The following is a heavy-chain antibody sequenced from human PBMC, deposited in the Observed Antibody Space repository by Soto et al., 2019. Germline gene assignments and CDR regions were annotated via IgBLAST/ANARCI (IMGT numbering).Heavy chain of an antibody. V-gene: IGHV3-21*01. CDR3: ARVRAPEGYRYGYVDY. CDR2: ISSSSSYI. D-gene: IGHD5-18*01. J-gene: IGHJ4*02. CDR1: GFTFSSYS. Sequence: EVQLVESGGGLVKPGGSLRLSCAASGFTFSSYSMNWVRQAPGKGLEWVSSISSSSSYIYYADSVKGRVTISRDNAKNSLYLQMKSLRAEDTSGYYCARVRAPEGYRYGYVDYWGQGTMVTVSS.